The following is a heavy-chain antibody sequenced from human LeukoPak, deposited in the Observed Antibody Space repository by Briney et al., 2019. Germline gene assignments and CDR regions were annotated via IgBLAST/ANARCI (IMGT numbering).Heavy chain of an antibody. CDR3: ARSQGGERHFDY. Sequence: GGSLRLSCAASGFTFSVYGMHWVRQAPGKGLEWVAVISYDGSNKYYADSVKGRFTISRDNSKNTLYLQMNSLRAEDTAVYYCARSQGGERHFDYWGQGTLVTVSS. D-gene: IGHD3-16*01. CDR1: GFTFSVYG. CDR2: ISYDGSNK. J-gene: IGHJ4*02. V-gene: IGHV3-30*03.